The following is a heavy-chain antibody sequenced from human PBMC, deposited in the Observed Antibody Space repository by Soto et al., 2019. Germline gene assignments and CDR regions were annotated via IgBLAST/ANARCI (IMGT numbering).Heavy chain of an antibody. CDR2: ISVTPGIT. J-gene: IGHJ4*02. D-gene: IGHD5-12*01. V-gene: IGHV3-23*01. CDR1: GFTMSTYS. Sequence: EMQLLESGGGLVQPGGSLRLSCAASGFTMSTYSVTWVRQAPGKGLEWVSGISVTPGITFYADSVKGRFTISRDSSKNVVYLQMNSLRAEDTAMYFCSKWSGYGDLWGQGTLVSVSS. CDR3: SKWSGYGDL.